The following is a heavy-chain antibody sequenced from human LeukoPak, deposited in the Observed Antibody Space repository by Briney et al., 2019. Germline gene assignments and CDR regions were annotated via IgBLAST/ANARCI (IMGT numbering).Heavy chain of an antibody. CDR3: ARAGSSAYLIDY. Sequence: SETLSLTCTVSGGSISSYSWSWIRQPPGKGLEWIGYIYYSGSTNYNPSLKSRVTISVDTSKNQFSLKLTSVTAADTAVYYCARAGSSAYLIDYWGQGTLVTVSS. V-gene: IGHV4-59*01. D-gene: IGHD3-22*01. CDR2: IYYSGST. J-gene: IGHJ4*02. CDR1: GGSISSYS.